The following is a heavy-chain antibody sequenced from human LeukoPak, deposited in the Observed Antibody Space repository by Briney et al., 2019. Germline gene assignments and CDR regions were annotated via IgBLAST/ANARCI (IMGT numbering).Heavy chain of an antibody. D-gene: IGHD3-22*01. Sequence: GGSLRLSCAASGFTFSSYWMSWVRQAPGKGLEWVTNIKKDGSEKYYVDSVKGRFTISRDNAKNSLYLQMNSLRAEDTAVYYCARDLYRIVVVPHYFDYWGQGTLVTVSS. CDR1: GFTFSSYW. V-gene: IGHV3-7*01. CDR3: ARDLYRIVVVPHYFDY. CDR2: IKKDGSEK. J-gene: IGHJ4*02.